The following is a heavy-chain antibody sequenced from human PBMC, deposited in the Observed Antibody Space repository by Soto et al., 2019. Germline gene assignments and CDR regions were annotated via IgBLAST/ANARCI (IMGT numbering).Heavy chain of an antibody. V-gene: IGHV3-13*01. CDR1: GFTFSSYD. CDR2: IGTAGDT. Sequence: GGSLRLSCAASGFTFSSYDMHWVRQATGKGLEWVSAIGTAGDTYYPGSVKGRFTISRENAKNSLYLQMNSLRAGDTAVYYCARARRHQYCSSTSCQVAFDYWGQGTLVTVS. CDR3: ARARRHQYCSSTSCQVAFDY. J-gene: IGHJ4*02. D-gene: IGHD2-2*01.